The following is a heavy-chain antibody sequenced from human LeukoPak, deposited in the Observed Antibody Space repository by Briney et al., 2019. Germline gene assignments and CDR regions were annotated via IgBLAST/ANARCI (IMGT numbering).Heavy chain of an antibody. V-gene: IGHV3-21*01. CDR1: GFTGFIFSRYS. CDR2: ISSSRNYI. D-gene: IGHD3-22*01. CDR3: ARHQYYYDSSGWTPYYFDY. Sequence: GGSLRLSCAASGFTGFIFSRYSMNWVRQAPGKGLEWISSISSSRNYIYYADSVKGRFTISRDKSKNTLYLQMNSLRAEDTAVYYCARHQYYYDSSGWTPYYFDYWGQGTLVTVSS. J-gene: IGHJ4*02.